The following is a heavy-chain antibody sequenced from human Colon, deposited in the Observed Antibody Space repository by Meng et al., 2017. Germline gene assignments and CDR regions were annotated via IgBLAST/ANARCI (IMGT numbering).Heavy chain of an antibody. CDR2: ITPDGSAT. Sequence: GESLKISCAASGFTFSRYWMHWVRQAPGKGLAWVSRITPDGSATDYADSVKGRFTMSRDNAKNTLYLQMNSLSGDDTAVYYCTRGGLESFDYWGQGSLVTVSS. D-gene: IGHD3/OR15-3a*01. J-gene: IGHJ4*02. CDR3: TRGGLESFDY. V-gene: IGHV3-74*01. CDR1: GFTFSRYW.